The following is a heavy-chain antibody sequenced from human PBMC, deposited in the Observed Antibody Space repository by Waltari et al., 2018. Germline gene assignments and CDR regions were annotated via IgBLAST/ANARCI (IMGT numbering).Heavy chain of an antibody. CDR2: ISGSGADT. D-gene: IGHD1-26*01. Sequence: EANLAESGGGLVQPGGSLRLSCTASGFRFSLYGMSWVRQAPGRGLGWVSAISGSGADTFYADSVKDRFVISRDNSKNTVFLEMNSLRAEDTALYYCAKDPPGSYYEGFDEWGQGTMVTVSS. V-gene: IGHV3-23*04. CDR3: AKDPPGSYYEGFDE. CDR1: GFRFSLYG. J-gene: IGHJ3*01.